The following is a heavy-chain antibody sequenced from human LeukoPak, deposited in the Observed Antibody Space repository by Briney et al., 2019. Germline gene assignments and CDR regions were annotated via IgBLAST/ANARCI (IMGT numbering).Heavy chain of an antibody. CDR1: GYTFTGYY. J-gene: IGHJ4*02. D-gene: IGHD2-15*01. CDR2: INPNSGGT. Sequence: GASVKVSCKASGYTFTGYYMHWVRQAPGQGLEWMGWINPNSGGTNYAQKFQGRVTMTRDTSISTAYMELSRLRSDDTAVYYCASGDCSGGGCYYFDYWGQGTLVTVSS. V-gene: IGHV1-2*02. CDR3: ASGDCSGGGCYYFDY.